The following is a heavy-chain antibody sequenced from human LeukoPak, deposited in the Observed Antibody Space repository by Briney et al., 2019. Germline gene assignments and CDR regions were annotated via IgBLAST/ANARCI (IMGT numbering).Heavy chain of an antibody. V-gene: IGHV1-69*01. D-gene: IGHD6-13*01. J-gene: IGHJ4*02. CDR2: IIPIFGTA. CDR1: GGTFSSYA. Sequence: ASVKVSCKASGGTFSSYAISWVRQAPGQGLEWMGGIIPIFGTANYAQKFQGRVTITADESTSTAYMELSSLRSEDTAVYYCARGTYYSSSWYDRFYYWGQGTLVTVSS. CDR3: ARGTYYSSSWYDRFYY.